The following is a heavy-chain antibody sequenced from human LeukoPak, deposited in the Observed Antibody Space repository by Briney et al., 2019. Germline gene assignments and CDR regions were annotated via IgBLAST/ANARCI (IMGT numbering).Heavy chain of an antibody. Sequence: GASVKVSCKASGGTFSSYAISWVRQAPGQGLEWMGGIIPIFGIANYAQKFQGRVTITADESTSTAYMELSSLRSEDTAVYYCARAALVGFTMIVVGRPAFDIWGQGTMVTVSS. V-gene: IGHV1-69*13. CDR3: ARAALVGFTMIVVGRPAFDI. CDR2: IIPIFGIA. CDR1: GGTFSSYA. D-gene: IGHD3-22*01. J-gene: IGHJ3*02.